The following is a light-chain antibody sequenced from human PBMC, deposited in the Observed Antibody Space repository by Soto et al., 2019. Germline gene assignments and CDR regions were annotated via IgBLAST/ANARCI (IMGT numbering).Light chain of an antibody. Sequence: QSVLTQPASVSGSPGQSITISCSGTSDEIGAYYRVPWFQQYPGEAPKIISYEIVQRPSGLSNRFSGSKSGNIASLTIFGRQAEDEADYYCTSYTNRGGLWVFGGGTKVTVL. CDR2: EIV. CDR1: SDEIGAYYR. J-gene: IGLJ3*02. CDR3: TSYTNRGGLWV. V-gene: IGLV2-14*01.